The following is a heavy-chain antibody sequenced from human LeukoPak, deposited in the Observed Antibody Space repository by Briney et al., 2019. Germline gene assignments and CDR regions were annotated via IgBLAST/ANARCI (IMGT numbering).Heavy chain of an antibody. V-gene: IGHV3-33*01. J-gene: IGHJ4*02. Sequence: GTSLRLSCAASGFTFSNFGMHWVRQAPGKGLEWVSFIRYDANNEYYADSVKGRFTISRDNSKNTLYLQMNSLRAEDTAVYYCARRSGIAVAGAFDYWGQGILVTVSS. CDR1: GFTFSNFG. CDR2: IRYDANNE. D-gene: IGHD6-19*01. CDR3: ARRSGIAVAGAFDY.